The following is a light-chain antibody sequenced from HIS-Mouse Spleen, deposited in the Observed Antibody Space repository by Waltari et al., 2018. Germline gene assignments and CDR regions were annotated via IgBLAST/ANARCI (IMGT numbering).Light chain of an antibody. CDR3: SSYTSSSTLV. CDR2: DVS. J-gene: IGLJ1*01. Sequence: LTQPASVSGSPGQSITISCTGTSSDVGGYNYVSWYQQHPGKAPKLMIYDVSNRPSGVSNRFSGSKSGNTASLTISGLQAEDEADYYCSSYTSSSTLVFGTGTKVTVL. V-gene: IGLV2-14*03. CDR1: SSDVGGYNY.